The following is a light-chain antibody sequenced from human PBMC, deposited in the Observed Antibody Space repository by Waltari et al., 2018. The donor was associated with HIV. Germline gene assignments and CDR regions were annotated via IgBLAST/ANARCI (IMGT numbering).Light chain of an antibody. CDR1: QSVSSY. CDR3: QQRSNWPLT. J-gene: IGKJ4*01. V-gene: IGKV3-11*01. CDR2: DAS. Sequence: ELVLTKSPATLSLSPGERATLSCRASQSVSSYLAWHQQKPGQAPRLLIYDASNRATGTPARFSGSGSGTDFTLTISSLEPEDFAVYYCQQRSNWPLTFGGGTKVEIK.